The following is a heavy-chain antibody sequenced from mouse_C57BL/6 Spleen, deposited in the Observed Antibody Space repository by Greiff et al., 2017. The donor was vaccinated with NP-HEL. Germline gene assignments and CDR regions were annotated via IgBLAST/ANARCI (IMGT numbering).Heavy chain of an antibody. CDR3: AREDDGYSFAY. Sequence: EVKLLESGGGLVKPGGSLKLSCAASGFTFSDYGMHWVRQAPEKGLEWVAYISSGSSTIYYADTVKGRFTISRDNAKNTLFLQMTSLRSEDTAMYYCAREDDGYSFAYWGQGTLVTVSA. J-gene: IGHJ3*01. CDR2: ISSGSSTI. D-gene: IGHD2-3*01. V-gene: IGHV5-17*01. CDR1: GFTFSDYG.